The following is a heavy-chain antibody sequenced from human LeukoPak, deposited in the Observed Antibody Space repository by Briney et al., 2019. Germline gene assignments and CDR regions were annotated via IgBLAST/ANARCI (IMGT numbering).Heavy chain of an antibody. CDR1: GFIFEDYV. CDR3: ARVDGRNYEILTGYFDY. V-gene: IGHV3-20*04. J-gene: IGHJ4*02. CDR2: INWNGGST. Sequence: GGSLRLSCAASGFIFEDYVMSWVRHRPGKGLEWVSGINWNGGSTDYADSVKGRFTISRDNAKKSLYLQMNSLGAEDTALYYCARVDGRNYEILTGYFDYWGQGTLVTVSS. D-gene: IGHD3-9*01.